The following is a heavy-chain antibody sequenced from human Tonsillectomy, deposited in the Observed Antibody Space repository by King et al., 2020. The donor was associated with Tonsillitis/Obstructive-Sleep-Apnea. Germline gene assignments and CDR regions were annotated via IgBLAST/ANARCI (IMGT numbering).Heavy chain of an antibody. CDR2: IRPQNGNT. Sequence: QLVQSGAEVKKPGASVKVSCKASGYTFISYGIFWVRQAPGQGLEWMGWIRPQNGNTKYVQTFQGRVTMTTDTSTSTPYMELRSLRSDDTAVYYCVRGGAAAWFYFGDWGQGTLVTVSS. CDR3: VRGGAAAWFYFGD. CDR1: GYTFISYG. D-gene: IGHD6-13*01. J-gene: IGHJ4*02. V-gene: IGHV1-18*01.